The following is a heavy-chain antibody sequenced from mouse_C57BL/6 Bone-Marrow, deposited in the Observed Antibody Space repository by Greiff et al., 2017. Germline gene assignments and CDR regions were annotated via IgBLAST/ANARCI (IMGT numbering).Heavy chain of an antibody. CDR3: ERGMTIVTYWYFDV. CDR1: GFTFSSYA. CDR2: ISDGGGYT. D-gene: IGHD2-5*01. J-gene: IGHJ1*03. V-gene: IGHV5-4*03. Sequence: EVKVVESGGGLVKPGGSLKLSCAASGFTFSSYAMSWVRQTPEKRLEWVATISDGGGYTYYPDNVKGRFAISRDNAKNNLYLRRSHLKSEDTAMYYCERGMTIVTYWYFDVWGTGTTVTVSS.